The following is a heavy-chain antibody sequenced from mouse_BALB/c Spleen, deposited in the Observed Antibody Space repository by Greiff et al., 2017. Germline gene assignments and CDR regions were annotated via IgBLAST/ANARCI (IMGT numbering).Heavy chain of an antibody. D-gene: IGHD1-1*01. J-gene: IGHJ4*01. CDR2: ISSGSSTI. V-gene: IGHV5-17*02. CDR1: GFTFSSFG. CDR3: ARDTTVVPWDY. Sequence: EVQVVESGGGLVQPGGSRKLSCAASGFTFSSFGMHWVRQAPEKGLEWVAYISSGSSTIYYADTVKGRFTISRDNPKNTLFLQMTSLRSEDTAMYYCARDTTVVPWDYWGQGTSVTVSS.